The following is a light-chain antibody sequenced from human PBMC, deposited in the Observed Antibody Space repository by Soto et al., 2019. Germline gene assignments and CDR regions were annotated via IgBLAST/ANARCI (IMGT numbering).Light chain of an antibody. Sequence: EVLLPQSPATLSLSPGERATLFYRASQSVSNYLMWYQQKPGQPPRLLIYDASNRATGIPARFSGRGSGTDFTLTISSLEPEDFALYYFQQQTHWPPTFGGGTKLEIK. CDR3: QQQTHWPPT. J-gene: IGKJ4*01. V-gene: IGKV3-11*01. CDR2: DAS. CDR1: QSVSNY.